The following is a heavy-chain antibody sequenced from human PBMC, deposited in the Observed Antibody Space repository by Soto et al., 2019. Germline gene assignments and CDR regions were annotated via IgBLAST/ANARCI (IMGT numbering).Heavy chain of an antibody. Sequence: AAVQTCCKASGYTFTSYGISWVRQAPGQGLEWMGWISDYNGNTNYAQKLQGRVTMTTDTSTSTAYMELRSLRSDDTAVYYCARDFTGAAMLTGEGYWGQGTLVTVSS. CDR1: GYTFTSYG. CDR3: ARDFTGAAMLTGEGY. V-gene: IGHV1-18*01. CDR2: ISDYNGNT. D-gene: IGHD3-16*01. J-gene: IGHJ4*02.